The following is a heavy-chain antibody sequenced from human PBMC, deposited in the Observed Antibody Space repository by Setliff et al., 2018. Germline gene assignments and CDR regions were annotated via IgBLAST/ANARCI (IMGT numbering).Heavy chain of an antibody. J-gene: IGHJ4*02. D-gene: IGHD3-10*01. Sequence: HPGGSLRLSCAASGFTFSSYAITWVRQAPGKGLEWVSMISGSAQTTYYADSVKGRFTISRDNAKNSLYLQMNSLRAEDTAVYYCARDGVYYYGSGTNYNTVSFDNWGRGTLVTVSS. CDR2: ISGSAQTT. CDR1: GFTFSSYA. V-gene: IGHV3-23*01. CDR3: ARDGVYYYGSGTNYNTVSFDN.